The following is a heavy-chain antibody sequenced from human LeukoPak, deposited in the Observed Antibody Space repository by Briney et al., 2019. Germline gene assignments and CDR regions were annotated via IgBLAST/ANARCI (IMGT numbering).Heavy chain of an antibody. CDR1: GGSFSGYY. V-gene: IGHV4-34*01. D-gene: IGHD6-19*01. CDR2: INHSGST. Sequence: PSETLSLTCAVYGGSFSGYYWSWIRQPPGKGLEWIGEINHSGSTNHNPSLKSRVTISVDTSKNQFSLKLSSVTAADTAVYYCARVGNTYSSGWRNWFDPWGQGTLVTVSS. J-gene: IGHJ5*02. CDR3: ARVGNTYSSGWRNWFDP.